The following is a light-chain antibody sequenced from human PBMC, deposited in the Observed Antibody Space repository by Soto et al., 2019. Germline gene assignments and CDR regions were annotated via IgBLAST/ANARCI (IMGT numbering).Light chain of an antibody. V-gene: IGKV3-20*01. CDR2: GAS. CDR1: QSVSSSY. Sequence: EIVLTQSPGTLSLSPGERATLSCRASQSVSSSYFAWYKQKPGQAPRLLIYGASSRAPGIPDRFSGSGSGTDVTLTISRLEPEDFAVYYCQQYGSSPWTFGQGTKVEIK. CDR3: QQYGSSPWT. J-gene: IGKJ1*01.